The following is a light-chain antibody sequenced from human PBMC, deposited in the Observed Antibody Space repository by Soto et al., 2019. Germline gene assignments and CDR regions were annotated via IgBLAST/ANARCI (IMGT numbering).Light chain of an antibody. J-gene: IGKJ4*01. CDR2: DAS. Sequence: ERVMTQSPATLSVSPGERATLSCRASQSVGSNLAWYQQKPGQAPRLLIYDASNRATGIPARFSGSGSGTDFTLTISSLGPEDFAVYYCQQRSNWPLTFGGGTKVDIK. CDR1: QSVGSN. V-gene: IGKV3-11*01. CDR3: QQRSNWPLT.